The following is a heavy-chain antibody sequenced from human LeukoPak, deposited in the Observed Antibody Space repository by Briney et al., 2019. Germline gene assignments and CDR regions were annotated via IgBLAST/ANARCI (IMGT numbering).Heavy chain of an antibody. V-gene: IGHV3-23*01. D-gene: IGHD3-10*01. CDR1: GFTFSIDA. CDR3: AKDRFFFDY. Sequence: GGSLRLSCAAYGFTFSIDAMSWVRQARGKGLGWVSAISGSGGSTYYADSVKGRFTISSDNSKNTLYLQMNSLRAEDTAVYYCAKDRFFFDYWGQGTLVTVSS. CDR2: ISGSGGST. J-gene: IGHJ4*02.